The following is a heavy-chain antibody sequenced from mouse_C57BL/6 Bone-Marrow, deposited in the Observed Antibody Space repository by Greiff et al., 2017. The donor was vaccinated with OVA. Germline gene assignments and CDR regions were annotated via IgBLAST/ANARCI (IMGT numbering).Heavy chain of an antibody. CDR1: GYTFTSYG. CDR2: IYPRSGNT. CDR3: AREGALLGFDY. J-gene: IGHJ2*01. Sequence: QVQLQQSGAELARPGASVKLSCKASGYTFTSYGISWVKQRTGQGLEWIGEIYPRSGNTYYNEKFKGKATLTADKSSSTAYMELRSLTSEDSAVYFCAREGALLGFDYWGQGTTLTVSA. D-gene: IGHD2-10*01. V-gene: IGHV1-81*01.